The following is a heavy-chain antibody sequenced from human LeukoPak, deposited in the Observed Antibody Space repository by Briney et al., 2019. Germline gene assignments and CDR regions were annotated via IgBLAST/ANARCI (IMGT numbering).Heavy chain of an antibody. Sequence: PGGSLRLSCAAWRFIFSSYGMHWVRQAPGKGLEWVAAISYDGSNNNYADSVKGRFTISRDNAKNTLYLQMNSLRAEDTAVYYCATDSHYAMDVWGQGTTVTVSS. CDR1: RFIFSSYG. CDR3: ATDSHYAMDV. CDR2: ISYDGSNN. V-gene: IGHV3-30*03. J-gene: IGHJ6*02.